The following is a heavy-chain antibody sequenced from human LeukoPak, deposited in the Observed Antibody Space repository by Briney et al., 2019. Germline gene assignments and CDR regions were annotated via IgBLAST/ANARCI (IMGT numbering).Heavy chain of an antibody. CDR1: GFTFSSCA. CDR3: ARGGGSYYFDY. V-gene: IGHV3-23*01. J-gene: IGHJ4*02. D-gene: IGHD3-10*01. Sequence: PGGSLRLSCAGSGFTFSSCAMTWVRQAPGTGLEWVSSISRSDGTTYYADSVKGRFTISRDNSKNTLYLQMNSLRAEDTAVYYCARGGGSYYFDYWGQGTLVTVPS. CDR2: ISRSDGTT.